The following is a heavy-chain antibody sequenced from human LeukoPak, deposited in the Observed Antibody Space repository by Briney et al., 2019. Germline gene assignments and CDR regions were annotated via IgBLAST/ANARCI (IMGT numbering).Heavy chain of an antibody. J-gene: IGHJ6*02. Sequence: GGSLRLSCTASGFIFDTHTLTWVRQAPGKGLGWVASISGSGDSTNYGDSVKGRFTISRDNFKRTVHLEMSNLRADDTAMYYCVRRAAVRGMDFWGLGTTVIVSS. CDR3: VRRAAVRGMDF. V-gene: IGHV3-23*01. CDR2: ISGSGDST. D-gene: IGHD1-14*01. CDR1: GFIFDTHT.